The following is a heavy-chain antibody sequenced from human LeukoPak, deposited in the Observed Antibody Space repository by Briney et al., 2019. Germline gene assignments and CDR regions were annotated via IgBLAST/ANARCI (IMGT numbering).Heavy chain of an antibody. J-gene: IGHJ4*02. V-gene: IGHV3-74*01. CDR1: GFSFSNYW. CDR3: AKGPNYFDS. Sequence: GGSLRLSCAASGFSFSNYWMHWLRQAPGKGLVWVTRMNSDGSATYYADSVQGRFTISRDNAKNTLYLQMNSLRAEDTAMYFRAKGPNYFDSWGQGTLVTVSS. CDR2: MNSDGSAT.